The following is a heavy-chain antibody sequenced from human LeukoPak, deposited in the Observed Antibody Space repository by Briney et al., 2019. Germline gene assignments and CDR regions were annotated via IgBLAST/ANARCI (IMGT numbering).Heavy chain of an antibody. CDR2: ISSSSGTI. CDR3: ASEPFDY. J-gene: IGHJ4*02. CDR1: GFTFSIYS. V-gene: IGHV3-48*02. Sequence: PGGSLRLSCAASGFTFSIYSMNWVRQAPGKGLERVSYISSSSGTIYYADSVKGRFTISRDNAKNSLYLQMNSLRDEDTAVYYCASEPFDYWGQGTLVTVSS.